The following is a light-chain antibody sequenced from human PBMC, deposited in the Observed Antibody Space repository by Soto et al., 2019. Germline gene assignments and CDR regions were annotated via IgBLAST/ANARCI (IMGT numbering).Light chain of an antibody. V-gene: IGKV3-20*01. CDR1: QSISGSY. CDR2: GAS. Sequence: EIVLTQSPGTLSLSPGERATLSCGASQSISGSYLAWYQQKPGQAPRLLIYGASSRATDIPDRFSGSGSGADFTLTISRLEPEVFAVYYWKLYGTSITLLQGTRLKIK. J-gene: IGKJ5*01. CDR3: KLYGTSIT.